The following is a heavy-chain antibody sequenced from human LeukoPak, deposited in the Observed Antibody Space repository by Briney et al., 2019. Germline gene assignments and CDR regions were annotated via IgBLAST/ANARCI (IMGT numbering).Heavy chain of an antibody. V-gene: IGHV3-30-3*01. J-gene: IGHJ5*02. D-gene: IGHD1-14*01. CDR2: VSYDGNNE. CDR1: GFTFSSYA. CDR3: ARELALTHNWFDP. Sequence: GGSLRLSCAASGFTFSSYAMHWVRQAPGKGLEWVAVVSYDGNNEYYAESVKGRFTISRDNLKNTLYLQMSSLRVEDTAVYYCARELALTHNWFDPWGQGTLVTVSS.